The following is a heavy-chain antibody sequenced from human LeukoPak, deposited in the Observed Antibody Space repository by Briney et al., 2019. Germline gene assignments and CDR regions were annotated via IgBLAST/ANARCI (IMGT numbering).Heavy chain of an antibody. CDR2: ITHSGNT. CDR1: GGSLSGFH. Sequence: PSETLSLTCALYGGSLSGFHCTWIRQPPGKGLEWIGEITHSGNTNYNPSLKSRVTMSLDTSKTQFSLKLSSVTAADTAVYYCAIGNLIVVPAANRAYSYMDVWGKGTTVTVSS. D-gene: IGHD2-2*01. CDR3: AIGNLIVVPAANRAYSYMDV. J-gene: IGHJ6*03. V-gene: IGHV4-34*01.